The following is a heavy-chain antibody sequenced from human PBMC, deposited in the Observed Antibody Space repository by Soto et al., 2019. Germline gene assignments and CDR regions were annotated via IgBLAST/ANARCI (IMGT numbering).Heavy chain of an antibody. V-gene: IGHV1-8*01. CDR1: GYTFTSYD. J-gene: IGHJ4*02. Sequence: QVQLVQSGAEVKKPGASVKVSCKASGYTFTSYDINWVRQATGQGLEWIGWMSPKTGNTGYAQNFQGGVTLTRHPASRPVYMKLSSLTSQYRDVSHCARGPPGWGFALWGQGTLVPVSS. D-gene: IGHD6-19*01. CDR2: MSPKTGNT. CDR3: ARGPPGWGFAL.